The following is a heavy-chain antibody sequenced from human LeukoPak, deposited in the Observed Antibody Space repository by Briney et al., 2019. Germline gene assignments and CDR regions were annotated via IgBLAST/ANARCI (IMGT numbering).Heavy chain of an antibody. V-gene: IGHV3-33*01. CDR2: IWNDGSDE. Sequence: QSGGSLRLSCAASGFTFSKYAMHWLRQTPDKGLEWVAAIWNDGSDENYADSVKGRFTISSDNSKNTLYLQMNSLRAEDTAVYYCAFEIGRSQGAFDIWGQGTMITVSS. CDR3: AFEIGRSQGAFDI. CDR1: GFTFSKYA. J-gene: IGHJ3*02. D-gene: IGHD1-26*01.